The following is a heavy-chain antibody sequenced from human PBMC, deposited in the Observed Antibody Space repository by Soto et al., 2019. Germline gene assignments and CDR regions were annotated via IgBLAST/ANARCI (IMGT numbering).Heavy chain of an antibody. V-gene: IGHV4-59*08. CDR3: ARQGFGPLHGLVDV. J-gene: IGHJ6*02. D-gene: IGHD3-10*01. CDR1: GGSISSYY. CDR2: VHHSWGS. Sequence: QVQLQESGPGLVKPSETLSLSCTVSGGSISSYYWSWFRQSPGKRMEWIGYVHHSWGSSYNPSLQSRGAISLDTSKIQFTLKVTSVTATDTAVYYCARQGFGPLHGLVDVWGQGTTVTVSS.